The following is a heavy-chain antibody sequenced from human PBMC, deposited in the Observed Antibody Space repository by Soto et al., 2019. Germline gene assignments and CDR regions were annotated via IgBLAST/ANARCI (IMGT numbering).Heavy chain of an antibody. CDR1: GFIFSTYS. Sequence: EVQVVESGGGLVKPGGSLRLSCAASGFIFSTYSMNWVRQAPGKGLEWISSISSSSSYIYYTDSVKGRFTISRDNAKNALYLQMDCLGAEDTGVYYCARDRPSSICTSCTCYFDSWGQGTLVTVSS. V-gene: IGHV3-21*01. J-gene: IGHJ4*02. D-gene: IGHD2-8*01. CDR3: ARDRPSSICTSCTCYFDS. CDR2: ISSSSSYI.